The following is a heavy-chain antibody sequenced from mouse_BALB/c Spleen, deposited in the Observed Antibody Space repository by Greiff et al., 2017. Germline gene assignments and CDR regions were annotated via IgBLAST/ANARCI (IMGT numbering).Heavy chain of an antibody. CDR3: NLYYGYDAGDY. V-gene: IGHV14-4*02. CDR2: IDPENGDT. Sequence: VQLQQSGAELVRSGASVKLSCTASGFNIKDYYMHWVKQRPEQGLEWIGWIDPENGDTEYAPKFQGKATMTADTSSNTAYLQLSSLTSEDTAVYYCNLYYGYDAGDYWGQGTTLTVSS. CDR1: GFNIKDYY. J-gene: IGHJ2*01. D-gene: IGHD2-2*01.